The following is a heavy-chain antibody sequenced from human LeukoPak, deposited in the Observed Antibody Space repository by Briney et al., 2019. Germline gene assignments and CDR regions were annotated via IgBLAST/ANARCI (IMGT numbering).Heavy chain of an antibody. D-gene: IGHD6-13*01. V-gene: IGHV1-18*01. Sequence: GASVKVSCKASGYTFTSYGISWVRQAPGQGLEWMGWISAYNGNTNYAQKLQGRVTMTTDTSTSTAYMELRSLRSDDTAVYYCARDYPKAAAGDNFHYWGQGTLVTVSS. CDR1: GYTFTSYG. CDR2: ISAYNGNT. CDR3: ARDYPKAAAGDNFHY. J-gene: IGHJ4*02.